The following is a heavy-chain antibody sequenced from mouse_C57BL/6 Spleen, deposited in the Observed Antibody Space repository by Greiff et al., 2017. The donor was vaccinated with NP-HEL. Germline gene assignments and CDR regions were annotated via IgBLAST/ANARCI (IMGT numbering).Heavy chain of an antibody. CDR3: ARDREITTGLDWYFDV. D-gene: IGHD2-4*01. V-gene: IGHV5-16*01. CDR2: INYDGSST. CDR1: GFTFSDYY. Sequence: DVQLVESEGGLVQPGSSMKLSCTASGFTFSDYYMAWVRQVPEKGLEWVANINYDGSSTYYLDSLKSRFIISRDNAKNILYLQMSSLKSEDTATYYCARDREITTGLDWYFDVWGTGTTVTVSS. J-gene: IGHJ1*03.